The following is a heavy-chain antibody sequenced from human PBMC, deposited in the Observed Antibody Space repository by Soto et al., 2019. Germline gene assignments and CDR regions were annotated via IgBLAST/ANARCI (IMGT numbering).Heavy chain of an antibody. CDR3: ATSRGRIVVVVAADY. V-gene: IGHV3-23*01. J-gene: IGHJ4*02. CDR1: GFTFSSYA. CDR2: ISGSGGST. Sequence: PGGSLRLSCAASGFTFSSYAMSWVRQAPGKGLEWVSAISGSGGSTYYADSVKGRFTISRDNSKNTLYLQMNSLRAEDTAVYYCATSRGRIVVVVAADYWGQGTLVTVSS. D-gene: IGHD2-15*01.